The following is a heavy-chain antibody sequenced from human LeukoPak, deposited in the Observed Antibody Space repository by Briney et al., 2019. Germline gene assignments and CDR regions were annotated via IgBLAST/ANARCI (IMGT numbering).Heavy chain of an antibody. J-gene: IGHJ4*02. CDR1: GFTFSSYA. CDR2: ISYDGSNK. CDR3: AREGRGWSFDYFDY. Sequence: PGRSLRLSCAASGFTFSSYAMHWVRQAPGKGLEWVAVISYDGSNKYYADSVKGRFTISRDNSKNTLYLQMNSLRAEDTAVYYCAREGRGWSFDYFDYWGQGTLVTVSS. V-gene: IGHV3-30*04. D-gene: IGHD6-19*01.